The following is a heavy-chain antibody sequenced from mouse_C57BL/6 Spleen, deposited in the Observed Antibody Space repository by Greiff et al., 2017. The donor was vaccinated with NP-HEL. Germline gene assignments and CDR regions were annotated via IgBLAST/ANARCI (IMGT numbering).Heavy chain of an antibody. V-gene: IGHV3-6*01. J-gene: IGHJ2*01. Sequence: EVKLQESGPGLVKPSQSLSLTCSVTGYSITSGYYWNWIRQFPGNKLEWMGYISYDGSNNYNPSLKNRISITRDTSKNQFFLKLNSVTTEDTATYYCARDYDDGRGYYFDYWGQGTTLTVSS. CDR2: ISYDGSN. CDR3: ARDYDDGRGYYFDY. CDR1: GYSITSGYY. D-gene: IGHD2-12*01.